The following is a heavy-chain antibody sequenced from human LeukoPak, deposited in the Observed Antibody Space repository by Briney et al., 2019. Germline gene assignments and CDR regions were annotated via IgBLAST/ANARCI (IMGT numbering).Heavy chain of an antibody. J-gene: IGHJ5*02. D-gene: IGHD3-3*01. CDR3: ARAYYDFWSGYYWFDP. Sequence: SENLSLTCTVSGGSISSGGYYWSWIRQHPGKGLEWIGYIYYSGSTYYNPSLKSRVTISVDTSKNQFSLKLSSVTAADTAVYYCARAYYDFWSGYYWFDPWGQGTLVTVSS. V-gene: IGHV4-31*03. CDR2: IYYSGST. CDR1: GGSISSGGYY.